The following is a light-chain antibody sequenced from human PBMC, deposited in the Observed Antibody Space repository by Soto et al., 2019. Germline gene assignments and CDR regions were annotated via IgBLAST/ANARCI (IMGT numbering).Light chain of an antibody. CDR2: VAS. CDR1: QSVLYNSTNKSY. CDR3: QQSSSTPQT. Sequence: DIEMTQSPDSLAVSLGERATINCKSSQSVLYNSTNKSYLSWYQQKPGRAPKLLINVASTLQSGVPSRFSGSGSGTDFTLAISSLQPEDFATYYCQQSSSTPQTFGGGTKVDIK. J-gene: IGKJ4*01. V-gene: IGKV4-1*01.